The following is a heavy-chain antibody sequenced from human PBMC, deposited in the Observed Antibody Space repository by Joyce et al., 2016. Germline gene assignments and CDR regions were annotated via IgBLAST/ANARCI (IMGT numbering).Heavy chain of an antibody. J-gene: IGHJ6*03. Sequence: EVQLVESGGGLVQPGGFLRLSCAASGFTFGGYWMHWVRQVPGKGREWVSSNSRNVTETKYAAPLSGRVTISRDNARLYLKRNRLRAEDTAVYNCAKGAAVHLRPHRANFNCYYMDVWGKGTAVTVSS. D-gene: IGHD3-16*01. CDR2: NSRNVTET. CDR3: AKGAAVHLRPHRANFNCYYMDV. CDR1: GFTFGGYW. V-gene: IGHV3-74*01.